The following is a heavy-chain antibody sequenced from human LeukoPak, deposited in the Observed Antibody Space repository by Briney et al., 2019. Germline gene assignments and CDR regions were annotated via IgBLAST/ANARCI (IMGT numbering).Heavy chain of an antibody. CDR3: ARGNIVATSYYYYYGMDV. V-gene: IGHV1-46*01. J-gene: IGHJ6*02. D-gene: IGHD5-12*01. CDR1: GYTFTSYY. Sequence: GASVKVSCKASGYTFTSYYMHWVRQAPGQGLEWMGIINPSGGSTSYAQKFQGRVTMTRNTSISTAYMELSSLRSEDTAVYYCARGNIVATSYYYYYGMDVWGQGTTVTVSS. CDR2: INPSGGST.